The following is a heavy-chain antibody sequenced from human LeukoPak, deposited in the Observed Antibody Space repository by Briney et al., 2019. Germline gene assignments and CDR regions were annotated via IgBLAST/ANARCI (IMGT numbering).Heavy chain of an antibody. CDR1: GFTLSSYA. Sequence: GGSLRLSCAASGFTLSSYAMSWVRQAPGEGLEWVSSISGSGGSTYDADSVKGRFTISRDNSKNTLYLQMNTLRAEDTAVYYCAKLGVTSSDLGWFDPWGHGTLVTVSS. D-gene: IGHD3-3*01. CDR2: ISGSGGST. V-gene: IGHV3-23*01. J-gene: IGHJ5*02. CDR3: AKLGVTSSDLGWFDP.